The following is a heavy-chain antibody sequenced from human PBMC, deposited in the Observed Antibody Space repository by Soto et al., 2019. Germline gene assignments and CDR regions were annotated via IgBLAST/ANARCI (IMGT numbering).Heavy chain of an antibody. CDR1: GGSISGSSYY. V-gene: IGHV4-61*01. Sequence: SETLSLTCTVSGGSISGSSYYWGWIRQPPGKGLEWIGYVYYSGGTNYNPSLKSRVTISVETSKNQFSLKLTSVTAADTAVYYCAREGGSSGWYTYWGQGTLVTVSS. CDR2: VYYSGGT. CDR3: AREGGSSGWYTY. D-gene: IGHD6-19*01. J-gene: IGHJ4*02.